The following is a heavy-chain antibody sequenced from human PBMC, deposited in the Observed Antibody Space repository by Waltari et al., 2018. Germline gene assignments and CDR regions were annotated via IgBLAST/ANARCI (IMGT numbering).Heavy chain of an antibody. V-gene: IGHV4-4*07. CDR1: GGSISSYY. CDR2: IYTSGST. D-gene: IGHD3-3*01. Sequence: QVQLQESGPGLVKPSETLSLTCTVSGGSISSYYWSWNRQPAGKGLEWIGRIYTSGSTNYNPSLKSRVTMSVDTSKNQFSLKLSSVTAADTAVYYCAREVPYYDFWSGYYRGGGYFDYWGQGTLVTVSS. CDR3: AREVPYYDFWSGYYRGGGYFDY. J-gene: IGHJ4*02.